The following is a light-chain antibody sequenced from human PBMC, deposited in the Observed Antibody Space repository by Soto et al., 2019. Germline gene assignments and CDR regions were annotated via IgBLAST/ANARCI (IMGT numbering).Light chain of an antibody. V-gene: IGLV2-23*01. Sequence: QSVLTQPASVSGSPGQSITISCTGTSRDVGSYNLVSWYQQHPGKAPKLMISEGSKRPSGVSNRSSGSKSGNTASLTISGLQAEDEADYYCCSYAGSSTYVFGTGTKVTVL. CDR2: EGS. CDR1: SRDVGSYNL. CDR3: CSYAGSSTYV. J-gene: IGLJ1*01.